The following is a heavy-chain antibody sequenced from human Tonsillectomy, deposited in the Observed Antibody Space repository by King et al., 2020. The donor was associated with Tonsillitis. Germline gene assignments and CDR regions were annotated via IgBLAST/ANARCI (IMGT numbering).Heavy chain of an antibody. V-gene: IGHV3-30*04. CDR2: ISYDGSNK. CDR1: EFTFSSYA. CDR3: ARGIAVANHPLTLDY. D-gene: IGHD6-19*01. J-gene: IGHJ4*02. Sequence: VQLVESGGGVVQPGRSLRLSCAASEFTFSSYAMHWVRQAPGKGLEWAAVISYDGSNKYYADSVKGRFTISRDNSKNTLYLQMNSLRVEDTAVYYCARGIAVANHPLTLDYWGQGTLVIVSS.